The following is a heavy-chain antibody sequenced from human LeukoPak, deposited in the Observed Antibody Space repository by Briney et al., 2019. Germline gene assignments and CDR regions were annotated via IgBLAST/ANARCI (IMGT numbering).Heavy chain of an antibody. CDR3: LKDLRSDFMGVLSRYLSY. CDR2: ISSNGGST. V-gene: IGHV3-64D*09. Sequence: GGSLRLSCSASGFTFGSYGMHWVRQAPGKGPDFVSAISSNGGSTYYADSVKGRFTISRDNSKSTLYLQMSSLRAEDTAVYLCLKDLRSDFMGVLSRYLSYWGQGTLVTVSS. CDR1: GFTFGSYG. D-gene: IGHD2/OR15-2a*01. J-gene: IGHJ4*02.